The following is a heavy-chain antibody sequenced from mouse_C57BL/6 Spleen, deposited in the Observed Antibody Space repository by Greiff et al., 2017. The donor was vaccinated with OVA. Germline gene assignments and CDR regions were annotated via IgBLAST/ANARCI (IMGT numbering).Heavy chain of an antibody. CDR3: ARHHERGNYFDD. J-gene: IGHJ2*01. Sequence: EVQLQESGGDLVKPGGSLKLSCAASGFTFSSYGMSWVRQTPDKRLEWVATISSGGSSTYYPAIVKGRFTISRDKAKKTLYLQMSSLKSEDTAMYYCARHHERGNYFDDWGQGTTLTVSS. CDR2: ISSGGSST. CDR1: GFTFSSYG. V-gene: IGHV5-6*01.